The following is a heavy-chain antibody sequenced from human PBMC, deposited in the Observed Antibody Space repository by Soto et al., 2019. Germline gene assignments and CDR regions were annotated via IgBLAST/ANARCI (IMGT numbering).Heavy chain of an antibody. J-gene: IGHJ5*02. CDR3: ARVKASGWLNWFDP. CDR1: GYTFTSYG. CDR2: ISAYNGNT. V-gene: IGHV1-18*01. Sequence: VPVKVSSEAPGYTFTSYGRRCARHAPGQGLEWMGWISAYNGNTNYAQKLQGRVTMTTDTSTSTAYMELRSLRSDDTAVYYCARVKASGWLNWFDPWGQGTLVTVSS. D-gene: IGHD6-19*01.